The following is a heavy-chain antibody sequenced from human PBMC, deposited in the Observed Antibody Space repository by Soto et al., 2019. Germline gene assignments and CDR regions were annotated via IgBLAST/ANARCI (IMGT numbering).Heavy chain of an antibody. J-gene: IGHJ5*02. D-gene: IGHD2-2*01. Sequence: ASVKVSCKASGGTFSSYTISWVRQAPGQGLEWMGRIIPILGIANYAQRFQGRVTITADKSTSTAYMELSSLRSEDTAVYYCASEKLDYCSSTSCLPGWFDPWGQGTLVTVSS. CDR1: GGTFSSYT. CDR3: ASEKLDYCSSTSCLPGWFDP. CDR2: IIPILGIA. V-gene: IGHV1-69*02.